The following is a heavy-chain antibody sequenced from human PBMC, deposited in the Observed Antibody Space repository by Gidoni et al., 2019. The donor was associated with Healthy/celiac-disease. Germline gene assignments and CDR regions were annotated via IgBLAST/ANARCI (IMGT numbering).Heavy chain of an antibody. V-gene: IGHV5-51*03. Sequence: EVQLVQSGAEVKKPGESLKISCKGSGYSFTSYWIGWVRQMPGKGLEWMGIIYPGDSDTRYSPSFQGQVTISADKSISTAYLQWSSLKASDTAMYYCARLGYSYGWFSGWFGEIDYWGQGTLVTVSS. D-gene: IGHD5-18*01. CDR3: ARLGYSYGWFSGWFGEIDY. J-gene: IGHJ4*02. CDR2: IYPGDSDT. CDR1: GYSFTSYW.